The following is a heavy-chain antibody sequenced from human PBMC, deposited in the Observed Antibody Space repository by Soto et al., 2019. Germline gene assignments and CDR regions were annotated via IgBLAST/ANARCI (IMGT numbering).Heavy chain of an antibody. CDR1: GYTFTSYY. J-gene: IGHJ4*02. Sequence: QVQLVQSGAEVKKPGASVKVSCKASGYTFTSYYMHWVRQAPGQGLEWMGIINPSGGSTSYAQKCQRGVTMPSHTSTSTVYRELSSVRSEVTGVYYSARSSFAYLGQGTLVTVSS. CDR2: INPSGGST. CDR3: ARSSFAY. V-gene: IGHV1-46*03.